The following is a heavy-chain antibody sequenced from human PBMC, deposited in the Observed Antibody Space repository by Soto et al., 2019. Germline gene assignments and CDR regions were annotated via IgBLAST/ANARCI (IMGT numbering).Heavy chain of an antibody. Sequence: PSETLSLTCAVSGGSISSSNWWSWVRQPPGKGLEWIGEIYHSGSTNYNPSLKSRVTISVDKSKNQFSLKLSSVTAADTAVYYCARDIIGDNWNYGVYYGMDVWGQGTTVTVSS. D-gene: IGHD1-7*01. J-gene: IGHJ6*02. CDR3: ARDIIGDNWNYGVYYGMDV. CDR1: GGSISSSNW. V-gene: IGHV4-4*02. CDR2: IYHSGST.